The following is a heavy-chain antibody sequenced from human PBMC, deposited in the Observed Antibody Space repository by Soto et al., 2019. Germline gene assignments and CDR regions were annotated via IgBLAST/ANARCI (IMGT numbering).Heavy chain of an antibody. CDR2: INPSGGST. D-gene: IGHD2-15*01. CDR3: ARMKGGGSEYFFDY. Sequence: DSVKVSCKASGYTFTRYTVHWVRQAPGQGLEWMAMINPSGGSTYYVQTFEGRVTLTSDTSTSTVFMELSSLRSEDTAVYYCARMKGGGSEYFFDYWGQGTLVTVS. CDR1: GYTFTRYT. V-gene: IGHV1-46*01. J-gene: IGHJ4*02.